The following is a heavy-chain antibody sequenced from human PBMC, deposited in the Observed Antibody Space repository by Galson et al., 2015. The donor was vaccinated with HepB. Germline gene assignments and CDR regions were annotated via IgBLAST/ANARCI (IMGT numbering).Heavy chain of an antibody. CDR3: ARVGGRWWHFDY. J-gene: IGHJ4*02. V-gene: IGHV1-3*01. D-gene: IGHD3-16*01. Sequence: SVKVSCKASGYTFTSYAMHWVRQAPGQRLEWMGWINAGNGNTKYSQKFQGRVTITRDTSASTAYMELSSLRSEDTAVYYCARVGGRWWHFDYWGQGTLVTVSS. CDR1: GYTFTSYA. CDR2: INAGNGNT.